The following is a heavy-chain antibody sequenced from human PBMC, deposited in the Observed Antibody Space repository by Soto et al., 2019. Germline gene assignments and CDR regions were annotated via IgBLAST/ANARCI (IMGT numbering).Heavy chain of an antibody. J-gene: IGHJ6*02. CDR1: GYTFTGYY. CDR3: ARDYYSSSSARGYGMDV. Sequence: GASVKVSCKASGYTFTGYYMHWVRQAPGQGLEWMGWINPNSGGTNYAQKFQGWVTMTRDTSISTAYMELSRLRSDDTAVYYCARDYYSSSSARGYGMDVWGQGTTVTVSS. V-gene: IGHV1-2*04. CDR2: INPNSGGT. D-gene: IGHD6-6*01.